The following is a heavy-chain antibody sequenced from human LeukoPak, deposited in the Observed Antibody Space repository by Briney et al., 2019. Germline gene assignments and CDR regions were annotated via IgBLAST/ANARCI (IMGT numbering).Heavy chain of an antibody. J-gene: IGHJ6*03. D-gene: IGHD6-19*01. Sequence: GGSLRLSCAASGFTVSFNYMSWVRQAPGKVLEWISVIYSGGSTYYADPVKGRFTISRDDSKNTLYLQMNSLRAEDTAIYYCARAQWRTYSYYYMDVWGKGTTVTVSS. CDR2: IYSGGST. V-gene: IGHV3-53*01. CDR1: GFTVSFNY. CDR3: ARAQWRTYSYYYMDV.